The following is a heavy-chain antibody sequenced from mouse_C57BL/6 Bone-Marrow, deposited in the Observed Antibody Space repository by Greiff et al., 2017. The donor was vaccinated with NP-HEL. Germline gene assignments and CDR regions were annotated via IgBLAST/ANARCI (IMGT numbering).Heavy chain of an antibody. CDR1: GYTFTDYY. Sequence: EVQLQQSGPELVKPGASVKISCKASGYTFTDYYMNWVKQSHGKSLEWIGDINPNNGGTSYNQKFKGKATLTVDKSSSTAYMELRSLTSEDSAVYYCARKLGSDYYAMDYWGQGTSVTVSS. CDR3: ARKLGSDYYAMDY. J-gene: IGHJ4*01. CDR2: INPNNGGT. V-gene: IGHV1-26*01.